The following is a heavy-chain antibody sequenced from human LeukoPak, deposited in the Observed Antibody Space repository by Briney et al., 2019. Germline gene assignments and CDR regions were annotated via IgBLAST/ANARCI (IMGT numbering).Heavy chain of an antibody. V-gene: IGHV3-48*03. CDR2: ISSSGSTI. J-gene: IGHJ4*02. CDR3: ARERSNSWGDY. CDR1: GFTFSSYE. D-gene: IGHD6-13*01. Sequence: GGSLRLSCAASGFTFSSYEMNWVRQAPGKWLEWVSYISSSGSTIYYADSVKGRFTVSRDNAKNSLYLQMNSLRAEDTAVYYCARERSNSWGDYWGQRTLVTVSS.